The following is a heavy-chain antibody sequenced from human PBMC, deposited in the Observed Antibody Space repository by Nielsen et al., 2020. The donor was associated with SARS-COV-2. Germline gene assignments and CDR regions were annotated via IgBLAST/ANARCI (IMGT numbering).Heavy chain of an antibody. CDR1: GFTFSSYG. CDR2: IWYDGSNK. V-gene: IGHV3-33*01. Sequence: LSCAASGFTFSSYGMHWVRQAPGKGLEWVAVIWYDGSNKYYADSVRGRFTISRDNSKNILYLQMDSLRAEDMAVYYCARDSGGSYDLWGHGTLVTVSS. J-gene: IGHJ5*02. CDR3: ARDSGGSYDL. D-gene: IGHD1-26*01.